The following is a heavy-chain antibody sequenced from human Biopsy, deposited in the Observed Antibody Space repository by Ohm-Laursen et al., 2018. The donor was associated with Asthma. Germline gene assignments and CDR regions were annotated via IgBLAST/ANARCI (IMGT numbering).Heavy chain of an antibody. Sequence: ASVKVSCKTPGGTFSNFAISWVRQAPGQGLEWLGGIMTVFGTTNYAQKFRGRVTITADESTGTAYMEVTSLRSEDTAIYYCARCQVGYSSGWSLLLKKIYYSGMDVWGQGAAVTVSS. CDR1: GGTFSNFA. D-gene: IGHD6-19*01. CDR2: IMTVFGTT. V-gene: IGHV1-69*13. J-gene: IGHJ6*02. CDR3: ARCQVGYSSGWSLLLKKIYYSGMDV.